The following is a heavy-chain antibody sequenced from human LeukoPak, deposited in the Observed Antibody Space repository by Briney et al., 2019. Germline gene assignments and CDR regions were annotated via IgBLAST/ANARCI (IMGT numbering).Heavy chain of an antibody. CDR2: IYTSGST. CDR3: ARDRRDVDTAMVTPKTYYYYMDV. J-gene: IGHJ6*03. Sequence: SQTLSLTCTVSGGSISSGSYYWSWIRQPAGKGLEWIGRIYTSGSTNYNPSLKSRVTISVDTSKNQFSLKLSSVTAADTAVYYCARDRRDVDTAMVTPKTYYYYMDVWGKGTTVTVSS. D-gene: IGHD5-18*01. V-gene: IGHV4-61*02. CDR1: GGSISSGSYY.